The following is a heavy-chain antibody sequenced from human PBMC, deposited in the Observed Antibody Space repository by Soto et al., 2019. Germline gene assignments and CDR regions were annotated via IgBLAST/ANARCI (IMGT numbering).Heavy chain of an antibody. D-gene: IGHD5-18*01. CDR1: GGTFSSYT. V-gene: IGHV1-69*02. CDR3: ARCCTAMVTGHDAFDI. Sequence: QVQLVQSGAEVKKPGSSVKVSCKASGGTFSSYTISWVRQAPGQGLEWMGRIIPILGIANYAQKFQGRVTITADKSTSTAYMGLSSLRSEDTAVYYCARCCTAMVTGHDAFDIWGQGTMVTVSS. CDR2: IIPILGIA. J-gene: IGHJ3*02.